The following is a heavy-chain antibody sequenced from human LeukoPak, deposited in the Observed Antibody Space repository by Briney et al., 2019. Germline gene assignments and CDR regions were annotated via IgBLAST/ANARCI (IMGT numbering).Heavy chain of an antibody. Sequence: SVKVSCKASGGTFSSYAISWVRQAPGQGLEWMGGIIPIFGTANYAQKFQGRVTITADESTSTAYMELSSLRSEDTAVYYCASVGAGDSSGYYDFDYWGQGTLVTASS. D-gene: IGHD3-22*01. CDR1: GGTFSSYA. J-gene: IGHJ4*02. CDR2: IIPIFGTA. V-gene: IGHV1-69*13. CDR3: ASVGAGDSSGYYDFDY.